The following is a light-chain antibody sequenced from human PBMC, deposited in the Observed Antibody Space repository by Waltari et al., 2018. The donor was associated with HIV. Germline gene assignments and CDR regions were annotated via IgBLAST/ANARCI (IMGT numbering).Light chain of an antibody. CDR1: SSNVGRDDL. V-gene: IGLV2-23*02. J-gene: IGLJ1*01. Sequence: QSALTQPASVSGSPGQSITIPCTGTSSNVGRDDLVSWYQQHQGQAPKLIMYEVTKRPSGVSNRFSGSKSGNTASLTISGLQAEDEADYYCCSCPRSGIRYVFGTGTKVTVL. CDR2: EVT. CDR3: CSCPRSGIRYV.